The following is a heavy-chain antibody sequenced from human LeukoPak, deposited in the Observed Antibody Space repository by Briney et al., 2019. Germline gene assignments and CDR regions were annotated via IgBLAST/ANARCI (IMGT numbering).Heavy chain of an antibody. V-gene: IGHV1-58*01. CDR2: IVVGSGNT. D-gene: IGHD2-2*01. CDR3: AADPCSSTSCYYYYAMDV. J-gene: IGHJ6*02. CDR1: GFTFTSSA. Sequence: SVKVSCKASGFTFTSSAVQWVRQARGQRLEWIGWIVVGSGNTNYAQKFQERVTITRDMSTGTAYMELSSLRSEDTAVYYCAADPCSSTSCYYYYAMDVWGQGTTVAVSS.